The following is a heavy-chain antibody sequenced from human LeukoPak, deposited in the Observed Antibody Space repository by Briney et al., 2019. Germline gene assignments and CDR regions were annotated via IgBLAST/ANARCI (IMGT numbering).Heavy chain of an antibody. V-gene: IGHV4-39*01. Sequence: PSETLSLTCAVSGGSISSSSYYWGWIRQPPGKGLEWIGSIYYSGSTYYNPSLKSRVTISVDTSKNQFSRKLSSVTAADTAVYYCARHNVVVVAAPLGWFDPWGQGTLVTVSS. D-gene: IGHD2-15*01. CDR2: IYYSGST. J-gene: IGHJ5*02. CDR3: ARHNVVVVAAPLGWFDP. CDR1: GGSISSSSYY.